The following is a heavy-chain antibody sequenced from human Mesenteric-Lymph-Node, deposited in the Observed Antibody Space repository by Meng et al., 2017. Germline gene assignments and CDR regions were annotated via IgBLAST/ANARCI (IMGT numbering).Heavy chain of an antibody. V-gene: IGHV3-74*01. CDR3: ARDGQGSAFDI. D-gene: IGHD3-10*01. J-gene: IGHJ3*02. Sequence: GGSLRLSCAASGFTFSTYRMAWVRQAPGKGLVWVSRIHRDGSTTSYADSVKGRFTISRDNAKNTLYLQMNSLRVEDTAVYYCARDGQGSAFDIWGQGTMVTVSS. CDR2: IHRDGSTT. CDR1: GFTFSTYR.